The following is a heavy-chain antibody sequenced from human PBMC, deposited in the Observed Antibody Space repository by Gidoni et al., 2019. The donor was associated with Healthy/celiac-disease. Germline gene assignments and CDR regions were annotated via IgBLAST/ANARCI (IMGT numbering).Heavy chain of an antibody. Sequence: QVQLVESGGGVVQPGRSLRLSCAASGCTFSSFAMHWVRQAPGKGLEWVAVIWYDGSNNYYADSVKGRFTNSRDNSKNTLYLQMNSLRAEDTAVYYCARGVFGRFLEWLSENDAFDIWGQGTMVTVSS. CDR2: IWYDGSNN. V-gene: IGHV3-33*01. D-gene: IGHD3-3*01. CDR1: GCTFSSFA. J-gene: IGHJ3*02. CDR3: ARGVFGRFLEWLSENDAFDI.